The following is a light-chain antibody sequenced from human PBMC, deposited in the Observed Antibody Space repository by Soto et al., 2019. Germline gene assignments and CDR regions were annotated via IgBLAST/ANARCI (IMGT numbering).Light chain of an antibody. CDR2: GAS. CDR1: QRVSTN. CDR3: QQYGSSRWT. J-gene: IGKJ1*01. V-gene: IGKV3-15*01. Sequence: EKAITEFRTTVSVYPRERDPLSCRASQRVSTNLAWYQQKPGQAPRLLIYGASTRATGIPARFSGSGSGTEFTLTLSCLQSEDSALYYCQQYGSSRWTFAQGTKVDIK.